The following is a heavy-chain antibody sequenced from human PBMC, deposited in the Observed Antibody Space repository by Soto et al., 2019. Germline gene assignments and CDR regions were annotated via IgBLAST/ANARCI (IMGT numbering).Heavy chain of an antibody. V-gene: IGHV3-30*04. Sequence: GGSLRLSCAASGFTFSRNAMHWVRQAPGKGLEWVAIISKDGRNKYYTDSVKGRFTISRDNAKNSLYLQMNSLRAEDTAVYYCARDLRGSSGNYGPAYWGQGTLVTVSS. D-gene: IGHD1-26*01. CDR3: ARDLRGSSGNYGPAY. CDR1: GFTFSRNA. CDR2: ISKDGRNK. J-gene: IGHJ4*02.